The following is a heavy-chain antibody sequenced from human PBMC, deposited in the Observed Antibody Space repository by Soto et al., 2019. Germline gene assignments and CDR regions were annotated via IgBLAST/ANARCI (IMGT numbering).Heavy chain of an antibody. Sequence: QVQLVESGGGVVQPGRSLRLSCAASGFTFSSFAMHWVRQAPGKGLEWVAVISYDGSNKYYADSVKGRFTISRDNSKNTLYLQMNSLRAEDTAVYYCVRENWNQCYFDYWGQGTLVTVSS. CDR2: ISYDGSNK. CDR3: VRENWNQCYFDY. D-gene: IGHD1-1*01. V-gene: IGHV3-30-3*01. J-gene: IGHJ4*02. CDR1: GFTFSSFA.